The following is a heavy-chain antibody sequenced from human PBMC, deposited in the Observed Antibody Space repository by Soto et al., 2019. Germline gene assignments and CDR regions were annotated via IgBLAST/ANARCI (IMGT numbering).Heavy chain of an antibody. CDR3: TTEGTGYCSGGSCYAVDY. V-gene: IGHV3-15*01. CDR1: GFTFTKAL. Sequence: GGSLRLSCAASGFTFTKALMSWVRQAPGKGLEWVGRIKSKADGGTTDYAAPVKGRFTISRDDSKNTLYLQMNSLKTEDTAMYYCTTEGTGYCSGGSCYAVDYWGQGTLLAVSS. D-gene: IGHD2-15*01. J-gene: IGHJ4*02. CDR2: IKSKADGGTT.